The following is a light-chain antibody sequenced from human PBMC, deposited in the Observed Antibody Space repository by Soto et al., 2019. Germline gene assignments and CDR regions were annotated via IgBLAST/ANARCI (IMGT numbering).Light chain of an antibody. V-gene: IGLV1-44*01. Sequence: QSLLTQPPSASGTTGQRVTISCSGGTSNIGSNTVNWYQQLPGTAPKLLIYSNNQRPSGVPDRFSGSKSGTSASLAISGLQSEDEADYYCAAWDDSLNGVVFGGGTQLTVL. J-gene: IGLJ2*01. CDR1: TSNIGSNT. CDR3: AAWDDSLNGVV. CDR2: SNN.